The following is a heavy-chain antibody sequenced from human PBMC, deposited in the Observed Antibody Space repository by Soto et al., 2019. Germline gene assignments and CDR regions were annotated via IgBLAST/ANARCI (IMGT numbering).Heavy chain of an antibody. V-gene: IGHV3-23*01. J-gene: IGHJ4*02. D-gene: IGHD3-22*01. CDR1: GFTFSSYA. CDR2: ISGSGGST. CDR3: AKEYYYDSSGSPYYFDY. Sequence: GGSLRLSCAASGFTFSSYAMSWVRQAPGKGLEWVSAISGSGGSTYYADSVKGRFTISRDNSKNTLYLQMNSLRAEDTAVYYCAKEYYYDSSGSPYYFDYWGQGTLVTVSS.